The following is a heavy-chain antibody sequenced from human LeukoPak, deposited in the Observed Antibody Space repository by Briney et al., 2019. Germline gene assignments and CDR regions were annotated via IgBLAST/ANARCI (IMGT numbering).Heavy chain of an antibody. D-gene: IGHD1-26*01. V-gene: IGHV3-7*01. Sequence: QSGGSLRLSCATSGFTFSSNWMSWVRHAPGRGLEWVANIKPDGSAEYYAASVKGRFTISRDNAKNSLYLQMNSLRDEDTAVYYCARDQWEITGPFDYWGQGTLVTVSS. CDR2: IKPDGSAE. CDR1: GFTFSSNW. J-gene: IGHJ4*02. CDR3: ARDQWEITGPFDY.